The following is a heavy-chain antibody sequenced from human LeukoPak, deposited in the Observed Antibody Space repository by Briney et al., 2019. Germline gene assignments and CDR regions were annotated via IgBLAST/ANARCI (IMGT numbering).Heavy chain of an antibody. CDR1: QFTFSNYA. V-gene: IGHV3-23*01. D-gene: IGHD3-9*01. CDR3: ARGYYDILNGLGY. CDR2: ISATGDNT. J-gene: IGHJ4*02. Sequence: PGGCLRLSCAASQFTFSNYAMNWVRQAPGRGLEWVSGISATGDNTYYADSVKGRFTISRDTSKSTLYLQLNSLRVEDTAIYYCARGYYDILNGLGYWSQGPLVTVSS.